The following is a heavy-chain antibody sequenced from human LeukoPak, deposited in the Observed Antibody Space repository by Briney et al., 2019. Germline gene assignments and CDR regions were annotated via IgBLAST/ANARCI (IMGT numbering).Heavy chain of an antibody. J-gene: IGHJ4*02. D-gene: IGHD2-15*01. Sequence: ASVKVSCKASGYTFTGYYMHWVRQAPGQGLEWMGWINPNSGGTNYAQKFQGRVTMTRDTSISTAYMELSRLRSDDTAVYYCARGFADVPVEYCSGGSCYHFDYWGQGTLVTVSS. CDR3: ARGFADVPVEYCSGGSCYHFDY. CDR1: GYTFTGYY. V-gene: IGHV1-2*02. CDR2: INPNSGGT.